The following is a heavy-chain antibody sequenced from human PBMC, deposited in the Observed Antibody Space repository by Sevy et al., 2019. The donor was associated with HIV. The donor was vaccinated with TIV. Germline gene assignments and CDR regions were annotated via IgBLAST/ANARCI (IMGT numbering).Heavy chain of an antibody. CDR2: ISSSGSTI. J-gene: IGHJ6*02. D-gene: IGHD2-2*01. Sequence: GGFLRLSCAASGFTFSSYEMNWVRQAPGKGLEWVSYISSSGSTIYYADSVKGRFTISRDNAKNSLYLQMNSLRAEDTAVYYCARVSVVPAAIGRDYYYYYYGMDVWGQGTTVTVSS. CDR1: GFTFSSYE. CDR3: ARVSVVPAAIGRDYYYYYYGMDV. V-gene: IGHV3-48*03.